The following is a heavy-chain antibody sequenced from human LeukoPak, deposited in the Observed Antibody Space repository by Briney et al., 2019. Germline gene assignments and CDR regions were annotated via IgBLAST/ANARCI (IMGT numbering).Heavy chain of an antibody. CDR2: IYYSGSI. CDR1: GGSISSGGYY. Sequence: PSETLSLTCTVSGGSISSGGYYWSWVRQHPGKGLEWVGDIYYSGSIYYNPSLKSRVTISVDTSKNQFSLKLSSVTAADTAVYYCARSSITMIVVNAFDIWGQGTMVTVSS. V-gene: IGHV4-31*03. CDR3: ARSSITMIVVNAFDI. J-gene: IGHJ3*02. D-gene: IGHD3-22*01.